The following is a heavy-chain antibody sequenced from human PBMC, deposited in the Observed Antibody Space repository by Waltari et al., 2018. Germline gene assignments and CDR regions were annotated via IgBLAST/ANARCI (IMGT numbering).Heavy chain of an antibody. Sequence: QVQLQESGPGLVKPSETLSLTCTVSGGSISNHYWSWIRQPPEKGLEWIGSIYFTGSTNYTPSHKSRVTIAVDTSTNQFSLKVTSVTAADTAVYYCARGGSGLNSWGQGTLVTVSS. CDR2: IYFTGST. CDR3: ARGGSGLNS. CDR1: GGSISNHY. D-gene: IGHD3-3*01. J-gene: IGHJ4*02. V-gene: IGHV4-59*11.